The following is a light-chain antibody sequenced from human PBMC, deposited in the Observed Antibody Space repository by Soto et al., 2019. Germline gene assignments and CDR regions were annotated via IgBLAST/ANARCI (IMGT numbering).Light chain of an antibody. CDR3: TSYATGNTFP. J-gene: IGLJ2*01. CDR2: EVS. CDR1: SSDVGGYNS. V-gene: IGLV2-14*01. Sequence: QSALTQPASVSGSPGQSITISCTGTSSDVGGYNSVSWYQQHPGKAPKLMISEVSNRPSGVSHRFSGSKSGSTASLTISGLQAEDEADYYCTSYATGNTFPFGGGTKLTVL.